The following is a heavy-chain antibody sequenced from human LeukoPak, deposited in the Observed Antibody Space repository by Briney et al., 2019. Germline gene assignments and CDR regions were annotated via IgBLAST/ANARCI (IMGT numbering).Heavy chain of an antibody. V-gene: IGHV1-8*01. CDR3: ARERELLRGSFDY. J-gene: IGHJ4*02. Sequence: ASVKVSCKASGYTFTSYDINWVRQATGQGLEWMGWMNPNSGNTGYAQKFQGRVTMTRNTSISTAYMELSSLRPEDTAVYYCARERELLRGSFDYWGQGTLVTVSS. CDR1: GYTFTSYD. CDR2: MNPNSGNT. D-gene: IGHD1-26*01.